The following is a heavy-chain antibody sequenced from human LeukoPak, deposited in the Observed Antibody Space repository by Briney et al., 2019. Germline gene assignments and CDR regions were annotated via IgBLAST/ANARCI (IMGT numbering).Heavy chain of an antibody. V-gene: IGHV5-51*01. J-gene: IGHJ6*03. CDR2: IYPGDSDT. D-gene: IGHD3-22*01. CDR3: ARHATDSSGPIYYYYYMDV. CDR1: GYSFTSYW. Sequence: GASLQISCEGSGYSFTSYWIGWVRPMPGKGLGWMGIIYPGDSDTRYSPSFQGQVTISADKSISTAYLQWSSLKASDTAMYYCARHATDSSGPIYYYYYMDVWGKGTTVTISS.